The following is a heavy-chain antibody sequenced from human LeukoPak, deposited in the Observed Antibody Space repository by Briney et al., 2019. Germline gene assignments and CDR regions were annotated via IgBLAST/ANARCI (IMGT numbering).Heavy chain of an antibody. Sequence: SETLSLTCTVSGGSISSHYWSWIRQPPGKGLEWIGYIYYSGSTNYNPSLKSRVTISVDTSKNQFSLKLSSVTAADTAVYYCARRSSKMAYWFDPWGQGTLVTVSS. J-gene: IGHJ5*02. CDR1: GGSISSHY. CDR3: ARRSSKMAYWFDP. D-gene: IGHD1-26*01. CDR2: IYYSGST. V-gene: IGHV4-59*08.